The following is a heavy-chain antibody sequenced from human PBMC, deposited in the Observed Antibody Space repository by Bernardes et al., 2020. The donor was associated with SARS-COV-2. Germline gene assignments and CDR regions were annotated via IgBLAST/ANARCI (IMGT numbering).Heavy chain of an antibody. V-gene: IGHV3-21*01. CDR1: GFTFSSYS. J-gene: IGHJ6*02. D-gene: IGHD3-10*01. Sequence: GALRLPCAASGFTFSSYSMNWVRQAPGKGLEWVSSISSSSSYIYYADSVKGRFTISRDNAKNSLYLQMNSLRAEDTAVYYCAREVLLWFGDLPTGGMDVWGQGTTVTVSS. CDR3: AREVLLWFGDLPTGGMDV. CDR2: ISSSSSYI.